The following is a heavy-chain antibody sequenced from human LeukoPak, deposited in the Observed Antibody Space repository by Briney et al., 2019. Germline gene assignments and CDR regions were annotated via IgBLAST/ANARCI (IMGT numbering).Heavy chain of an antibody. D-gene: IGHD5-18*01. J-gene: IGHJ6*02. CDR1: GGSFSGYY. V-gene: IGHV4-34*01. CDR2: INHSGST. Sequence: SETLSLTCAVYGGSFSGYYWSWIRQPPGKGLEWIGEINHSGSTNYNPSPKSRLTISVDTSKNQFSLKLSSVTAADTAVYYCARAKIQLWSYYYYGMDVWGQGTTVTVSS. CDR3: ARAKIQLWSYYYYGMDV.